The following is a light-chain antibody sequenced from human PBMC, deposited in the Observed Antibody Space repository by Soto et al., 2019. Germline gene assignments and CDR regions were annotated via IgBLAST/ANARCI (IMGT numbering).Light chain of an antibody. Sequence: QSVLTQPPSASGSPGQSVTISCTGTSSDVGTYKYVSWYQQHPGKAPKLMIYEVTKRPSGVPDRSSGSKSGNTASLTVSGLQAEDEADYYCSSYAGSNNFVFGTGTKVT. CDR3: SSYAGSNNFV. CDR1: SSDVGTYKY. V-gene: IGLV2-8*01. J-gene: IGLJ1*01. CDR2: EVT.